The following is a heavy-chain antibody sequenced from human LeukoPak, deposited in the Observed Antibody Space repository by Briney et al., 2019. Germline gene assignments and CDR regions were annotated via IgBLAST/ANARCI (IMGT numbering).Heavy chain of an antibody. CDR2: INGDGDSI. D-gene: IGHD2-2*01. Sequence: PGGSLRLSCAASGFTFSRYWMHWVRQAPGKGLVWVSAINGDGDSIYYADSVKGRFTISRDSSKNTLYLQINSLRAEDTALYYCVKGSAASRPYYFDYWGQGTLVTVSS. CDR1: GFTFSRYW. V-gene: IGHV3-23*01. J-gene: IGHJ4*02. CDR3: VKGSAASRPYYFDY.